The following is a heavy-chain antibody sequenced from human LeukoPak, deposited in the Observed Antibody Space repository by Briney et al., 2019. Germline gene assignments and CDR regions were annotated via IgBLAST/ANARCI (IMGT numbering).Heavy chain of an antibody. J-gene: IGHJ6*02. CDR3: AKDPQLELPYYYYGMDV. Sequence: GGSLRLSCAASGFTFSSYGMHWVRQAPGKGLEWVAVISYDGSNKYYADSVKGRFTISRDNSKNTLYLQMNSLRAEDTAVYYCAKDPQLELPYYYYGMDVWGQGTTVTVSS. CDR1: GFTFSSYG. CDR2: ISYDGSNK. D-gene: IGHD1-1*01. V-gene: IGHV3-30*18.